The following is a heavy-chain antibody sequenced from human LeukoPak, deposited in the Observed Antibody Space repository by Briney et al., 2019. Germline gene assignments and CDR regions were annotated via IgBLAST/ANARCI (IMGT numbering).Heavy chain of an antibody. J-gene: IGHJ4*02. Sequence: SETLSLTCAVSGVSISSSNWWHWVRQPPGKGLEWIGEIYHSGSTYYNPSLKSRVTISVDTSKNQFSLKLSSVTAADTAVYYCARSGSGYLFDYWGQGTLVTVSS. D-gene: IGHD3-10*01. V-gene: IGHV4-4*02. CDR1: GVSISSSNW. CDR2: IYHSGST. CDR3: ARSGSGYLFDY.